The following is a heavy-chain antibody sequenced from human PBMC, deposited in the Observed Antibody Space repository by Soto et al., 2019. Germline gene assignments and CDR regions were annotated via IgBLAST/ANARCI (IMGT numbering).Heavy chain of an antibody. CDR3: ARDHPDFNSGFDF. V-gene: IGHV6-1*01. Sequence: SQTLSLTCAISMDSVSNNRATWNWIRQSPSGGLEWLGRTYYRSKWISDYAMSVKGRISINPDTSKNLVSLHLNFVTPEDTAVYYCARDHPDFNSGFDFWGQGTPGNVSP. J-gene: IGHJ4*02. CDR2: TYYRSKWIS. D-gene: IGHD1-26*01. CDR1: MDSVSNNRAT.